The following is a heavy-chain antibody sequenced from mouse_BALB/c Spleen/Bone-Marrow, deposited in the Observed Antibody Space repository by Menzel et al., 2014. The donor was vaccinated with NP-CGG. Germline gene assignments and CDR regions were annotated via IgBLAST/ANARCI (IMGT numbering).Heavy chain of an antibody. Sequence: VQLQQSGAELVKPGASVKLSCTASGFNIKDTYMHWVKQRPEQGLEWIGRIDPANGNTKYDPKFQGKAAITADTSSNTAYLQLSSLTSEDTAVYYCARLITTDYWGQGTTLTVSS. V-gene: IGHV14-3*02. CDR3: ARLITTDY. J-gene: IGHJ2*01. CDR1: GFNIKDTY. CDR2: IDPANGNT. D-gene: IGHD2-4*01.